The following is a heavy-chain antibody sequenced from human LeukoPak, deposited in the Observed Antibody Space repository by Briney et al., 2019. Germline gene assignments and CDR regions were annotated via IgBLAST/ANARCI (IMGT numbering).Heavy chain of an antibody. J-gene: IGHJ4*02. CDR1: GGSISSYY. CDR3: ARANSYYYGDLDY. CDR2: IYYSGST. V-gene: IGHV4-59*01. Sequence: PSETLSLTCIVSGGSISSYYWSWIRQPPGKGLEWIGYIYYSGSTNYNPSLKSRVTISVDTSKNQFSLKLSSVTAADTAVYYCARANSYYYGDLDYWGQGTLVTVSS. D-gene: IGHD4-17*01.